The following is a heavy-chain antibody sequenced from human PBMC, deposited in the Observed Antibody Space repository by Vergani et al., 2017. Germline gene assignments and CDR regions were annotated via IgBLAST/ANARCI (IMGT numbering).Heavy chain of an antibody. J-gene: IGHJ4*02. D-gene: IGHD6-19*01. Sequence: EVQLLESGGGLVKPGGSLRLSCAASGFTFSSYTMSWVRQAPGKGLEWVSSISSSGSYIYYADSVKGRFTISRANAKNSMYLQMNSLRAEDTAVYYCARDRADESDSWGQGTLVTVSS. CDR3: ARDRADESDS. CDR1: GFTFSSYT. V-gene: IGHV3-21*01. CDR2: ISSSGSYI.